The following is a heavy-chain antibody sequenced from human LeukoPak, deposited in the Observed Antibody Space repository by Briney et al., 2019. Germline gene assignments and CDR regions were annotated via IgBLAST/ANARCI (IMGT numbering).Heavy chain of an antibody. CDR3: ARALDSSSSRYQAFEY. V-gene: IGHV3-7*01. D-gene: IGHD2-2*01. CDR1: GFSLRDYW. J-gene: IGHJ4*02. CDR2: IKQDESEK. Sequence: PGGSLRLSCVASGFSLRDYWMSWVRQAPGKGLEWVANIKQDESEKYYEDSVKGRFTISRDNAKNSLYLQMNSLRAEDTAVYYCARALDSSSSRYQAFEYWGQGTLVTVSS.